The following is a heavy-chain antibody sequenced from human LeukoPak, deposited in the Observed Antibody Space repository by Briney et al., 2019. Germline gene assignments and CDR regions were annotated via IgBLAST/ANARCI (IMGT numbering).Heavy chain of an antibody. D-gene: IGHD6-13*01. CDR2: INANNGNT. V-gene: IGHV1-18*01. Sequence: ASVKVSCKASGYTFTSYGITWVRQAPGQGLEWMGWINANNGNTNYAQNLQGRVTMTRDTSISTAYMELSRLRSDDTAVYYCARDREGQQLVLETSFDYWGQGTLVTVSS. CDR1: GYTFTSYG. J-gene: IGHJ4*02. CDR3: ARDREGQQLVLETSFDY.